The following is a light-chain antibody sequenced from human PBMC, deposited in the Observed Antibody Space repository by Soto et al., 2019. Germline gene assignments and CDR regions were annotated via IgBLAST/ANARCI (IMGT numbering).Light chain of an antibody. CDR2: DDN. CDR1: CSNIGGNS. J-gene: IGLJ1*01. CDR3: GSWDSSLSAYV. Sequence: QAVLTQTPSVAAAPGQKVTISCSGSCSNIGGNSVSWYQQLPGTAPKLLIYDDNKRPSGIPDRFSGSKSGTSATLGITGFQTGDEADYYCGSWDSSLSAYVFGTGTKVTVL. V-gene: IGLV1-51*01.